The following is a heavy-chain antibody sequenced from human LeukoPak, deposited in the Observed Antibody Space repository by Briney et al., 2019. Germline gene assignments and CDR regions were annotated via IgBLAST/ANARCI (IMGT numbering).Heavy chain of an antibody. Sequence: SETLSLTCTVSGGSITSSNYFWGWIRQSPGKGLEWIGSIYYSGSTYYNPSLKSRVTISVETSKIQFSLKLSSVTAADSAVYYCARDSCSSTSCRRKFDSWGQGTLVTASS. J-gene: IGHJ4*02. CDR2: IYYSGST. D-gene: IGHD2-2*01. CDR1: GGSITSSNYF. CDR3: ARDSCSSTSCRRKFDS. V-gene: IGHV4-39*07.